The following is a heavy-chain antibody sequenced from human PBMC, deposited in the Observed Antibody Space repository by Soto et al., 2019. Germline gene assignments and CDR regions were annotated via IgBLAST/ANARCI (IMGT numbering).Heavy chain of an antibody. D-gene: IGHD3-10*01. CDR3: ATQGYGSGSYYNAYYFDY. CDR1: GYTFTSYG. V-gene: IGHV1-18*01. Sequence: ASVKVSCKASGYTFTSYGISWVRQAPGQGLEWMGWISAYNSNTNYAQKLQGRVTMTTDTSTSTAYMELRSLRSDDTAVYYCATQGYGSGSYYNAYYFDYWGQGTLVTVSS. J-gene: IGHJ4*02. CDR2: ISAYNSNT.